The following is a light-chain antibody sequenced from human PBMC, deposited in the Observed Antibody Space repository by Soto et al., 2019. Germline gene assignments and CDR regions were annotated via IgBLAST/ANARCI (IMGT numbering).Light chain of an antibody. CDR3: SSYTSTTTRV. CDR1: SSDVGGYNY. Sequence: QSVLTQPASVFGSPGQSITISCTGTSSDVGGYNYVSWYQQHPGKGPKLMIYEVSNRPSGVSNRFSGSKSGNTATLTISGLQAEDEADYYCSSYTSTTTRVFGTGTKVTVL. V-gene: IGLV2-14*03. CDR2: EVS. J-gene: IGLJ1*01.